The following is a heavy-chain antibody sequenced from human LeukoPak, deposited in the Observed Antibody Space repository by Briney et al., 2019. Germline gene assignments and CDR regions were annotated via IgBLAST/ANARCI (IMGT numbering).Heavy chain of an antibody. V-gene: IGHV4-34*01. D-gene: IGHD3-10*01. CDR2: INHSGST. CDR1: GGSFSGYY. Sequence: SETLSLTCAVYGGSFSGYYWIWIRQPPGKGLEWIGEINHSGSTNYNPSLKSRVTISVDTSKNQFSLKLSSVTAADTAVYYSARVGLLWFGESEEPFDYWGQGTLVTVSS. CDR3: ARVGLLWFGESEEPFDY. J-gene: IGHJ4*02.